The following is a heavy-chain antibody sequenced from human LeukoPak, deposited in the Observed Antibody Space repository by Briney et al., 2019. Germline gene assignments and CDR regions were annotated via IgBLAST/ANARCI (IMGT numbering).Heavy chain of an antibody. V-gene: IGHV4-4*07. Sequence: KSSETLSLTCTVSGGSVSSYYWNWIRQPAGKGLEWIGHIYIRGATNYNPSVKSRVTMSVDTSKNQFSLKVSSVTAADTAVYYRARGHNSGWRNFDYWGQGTLVTVSS. CDR1: GGSVSSYY. CDR3: ARGHNSGWRNFDY. J-gene: IGHJ4*02. CDR2: IYIRGAT. D-gene: IGHD6-19*01.